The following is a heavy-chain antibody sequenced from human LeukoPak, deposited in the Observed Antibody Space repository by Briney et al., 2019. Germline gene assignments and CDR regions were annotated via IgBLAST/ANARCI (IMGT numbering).Heavy chain of an antibody. V-gene: IGHV3-23*01. CDR2: ISGSGDNT. Sequence: GGSLRLSCAASGFTFSSYAMSWVRQAPGKGQEWVSGISGSGDNTYYADSVKGRFTISRDNSRNTLYLQMNSLRADDSALYYCARVRASNWHPFDSWGQGTLVTV. CDR1: GFTFSSYA. CDR3: ARVRASNWHPFDS. J-gene: IGHJ4*02. D-gene: IGHD6-13*01.